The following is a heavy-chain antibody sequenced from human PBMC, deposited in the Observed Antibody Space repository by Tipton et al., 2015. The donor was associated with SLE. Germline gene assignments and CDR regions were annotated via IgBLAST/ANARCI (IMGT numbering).Heavy chain of an antibody. CDR3: ARALPRDCTSTSCYGLDFDY. J-gene: IGHJ4*02. Sequence: LRLSCTVSGDSISSSTYFWTWIRQPAGKGPEWIGRIYANGDTNYNPSLKSRVTISLDTSRNQFSLKLSSVTAADTAVYFCARALPRDCTSTSCYGLDFDYWGQGTQVTVTS. V-gene: IGHV4-61*02. D-gene: IGHD2-2*01. CDR1: GDSISSSTYF. CDR2: IYANGDT.